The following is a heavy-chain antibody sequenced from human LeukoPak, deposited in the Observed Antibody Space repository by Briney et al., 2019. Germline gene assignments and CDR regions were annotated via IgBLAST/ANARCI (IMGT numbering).Heavy chain of an antibody. CDR1: GFTFSSYG. CDR3: ARARTSWYYFDY. Sequence: GGSLRLSCAASGFTFSSYGMSWVRQAPGKGLEWVSAISGSGGSTYYADSVKGRFTISRDNSKNTLYLQMNSLRAEDTAVYYCARARTSWYYFDYWGQGTLVTVSS. D-gene: IGHD6-13*01. J-gene: IGHJ4*02. V-gene: IGHV3-23*01. CDR2: ISGSGGST.